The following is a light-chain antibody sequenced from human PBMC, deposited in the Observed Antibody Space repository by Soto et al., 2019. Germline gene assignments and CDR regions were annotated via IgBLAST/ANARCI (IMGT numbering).Light chain of an antibody. V-gene: IGKV1-9*01. J-gene: IGKJ3*01. Sequence: IQLTQSPSSLSASVGDRVTITCRASQGISDFLAWYQQQPGKAPKLLIFAASTVHSGVPSRFSGSGSGTDFTLTINGLQPEDFSTYYCQHLNAFPQVTFGSGTKVEIK. CDR2: AAS. CDR1: QGISDF. CDR3: QHLNAFPQVT.